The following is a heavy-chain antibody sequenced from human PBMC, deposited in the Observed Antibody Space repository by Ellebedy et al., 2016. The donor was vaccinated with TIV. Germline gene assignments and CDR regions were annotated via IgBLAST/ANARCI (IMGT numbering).Heavy chain of an antibody. CDR3: AKAYSRLGLRGAYGRDV. J-gene: IGHJ6*02. CDR2: ISGSGGST. CDR1: GFTFSSHA. Sequence: GGSLRPSXAASGFTFSSHAMSWVRQAPGKGLKWVSAISGSGGSTYYADSVTGRFTISRYNSKNTLYLQMNSRRAEDPAVYYCAKAYSRLGLRGAYGRDVWGQGTTVTVSS. V-gene: IGHV3-23*01. D-gene: IGHD2-21*01.